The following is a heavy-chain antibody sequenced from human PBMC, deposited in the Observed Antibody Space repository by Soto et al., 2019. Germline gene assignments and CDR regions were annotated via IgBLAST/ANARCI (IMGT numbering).Heavy chain of an antibody. CDR1: GFTFSSYA. CDR2: ISGSGGST. CDR3: AKDLGCSSTSCYSYYYYGMDV. V-gene: IGHV3-23*01. Sequence: LRLSCAASGFTFSSYAMSWARQAPGKGLEWVSAISGSGGSTYYADSVKGRFTISRDNSKNTLYLQMNSLRAEDTAVYYCAKDLGCSSTSCYSYYYYGMDVWGQGTTVTVSS. D-gene: IGHD2-2*02. J-gene: IGHJ6*02.